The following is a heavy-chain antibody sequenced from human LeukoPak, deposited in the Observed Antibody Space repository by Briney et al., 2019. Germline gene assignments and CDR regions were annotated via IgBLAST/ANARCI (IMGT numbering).Heavy chain of an antibody. V-gene: IGHV1-2*02. CDR3: ARDPFTMVRGVISDDDY. CDR1: GYTFTCYY. CDR2: INPNSGGT. J-gene: IGHJ4*02. Sequence: ASVKVSCKASGYTFTCYYMHWVRQAPGQGLEWVGWINPNSGGTNYAQKFQGRVTMTRDTSISTAYMGLSRLRSDDTAVYYCARDPFTMVRGVISDDDYWGQGTLVTVSS. D-gene: IGHD3-10*01.